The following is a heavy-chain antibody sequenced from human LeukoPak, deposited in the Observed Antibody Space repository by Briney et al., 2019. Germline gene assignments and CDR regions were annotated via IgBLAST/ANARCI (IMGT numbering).Heavy chain of an antibody. CDR1: GGSISSHY. CDR3: ARPHEGY. V-gene: IGHV4-34*01. J-gene: IGHJ4*02. CDR2: INHSGST. Sequence: NPSETLSLTCTVSGGSISSHYWSWIRQPPGKGLEWIGEINHSGSTNYNPSLKSRVTISVDTSKNQFSLKLSSVTAADTAVYYCARPHEGYWGQGTLVTVSS.